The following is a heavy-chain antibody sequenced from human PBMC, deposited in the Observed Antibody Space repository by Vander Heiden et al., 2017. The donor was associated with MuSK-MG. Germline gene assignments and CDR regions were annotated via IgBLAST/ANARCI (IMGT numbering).Heavy chain of an antibody. J-gene: IGHJ6*02. CDR2: ISSSSSYI. Sequence: EVQLVESGGGLVKPGGSLRLSCAASGFTFSSYSMNWVRQAPGKGLEWVSSISSSSSYIYYADSVKGRVTISRDNAKNSLYRQMNSLRAEDTAVYYCARDQGKSLDYYYYYGMDVWGQGTTVTVSS. CDR3: ARDQGKSLDYYYYYGMDV. CDR1: GFTFSSYS. V-gene: IGHV3-21*01.